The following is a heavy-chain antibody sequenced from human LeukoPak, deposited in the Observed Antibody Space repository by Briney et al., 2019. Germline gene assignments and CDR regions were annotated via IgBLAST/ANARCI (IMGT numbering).Heavy chain of an antibody. Sequence: APVKVSCKASGYTFTSYYMHWVRQAPGQGLEWMGTINPSGGSTRYAQKFQGRVTMTRDTSTSTVYVELSSLRSEDTAVYYCARVQNSGSYFDTFDPWGQGTLVTVSS. J-gene: IGHJ5*02. CDR1: GYTFTSYY. CDR2: INPSGGST. V-gene: IGHV1-46*01. D-gene: IGHD3-9*01. CDR3: ARVQNSGSYFDTFDP.